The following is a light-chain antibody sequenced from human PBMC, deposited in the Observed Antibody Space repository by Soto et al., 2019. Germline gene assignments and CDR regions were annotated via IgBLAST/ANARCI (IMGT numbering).Light chain of an antibody. J-gene: IGLJ1*01. CDR1: SGDIGSYNR. V-gene: IGLV2-14*01. Sequence: QSALTQPASVSGSPGQSITISCTGTSGDIGSYNRVSWYQQHPGKAPKLIIYEVTDRPSGVSNRFSGSKSGNTASLTISGLQAEAEAEYYCCSYTNINTSACVFGTGTKVTVL. CDR2: EVT. CDR3: CSYTNINTSACV.